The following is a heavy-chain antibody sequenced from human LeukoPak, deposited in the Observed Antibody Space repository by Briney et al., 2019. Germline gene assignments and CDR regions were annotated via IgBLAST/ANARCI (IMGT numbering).Heavy chain of an antibody. CDR2: IKQDGSVK. V-gene: IGHV3-7*03. CDR3: ATSTEAAGSD. J-gene: IGHJ4*02. D-gene: IGHD6-13*01. Sequence: GGSLRLSCAASGFTFSKFWMSWVRQAPGKGLKWVANIKQDGSVKYYVDSVKGRFTISRDNAENSLYLQMNSLRVEDTAVYYCATSTEAAGSDWGQGTLVTVSS. CDR1: GFTFSKFW.